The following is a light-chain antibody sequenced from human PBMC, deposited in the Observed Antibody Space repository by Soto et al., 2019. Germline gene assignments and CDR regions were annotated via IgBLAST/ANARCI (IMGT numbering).Light chain of an antibody. J-gene: IGKJ1*01. CDR2: GAS. Sequence: EIVLTEVPGTPALSSGGRATLSCRASQSVSSSYLAWYQQKPGQAPRLLIYGASSRATGIPDRFSGSGSGTDFTLTISRLEPEDFAVYYCQQYRAFGQGTKVDIK. CDR3: QQYRA. CDR1: QSVSSSY. V-gene: IGKV3-20*01.